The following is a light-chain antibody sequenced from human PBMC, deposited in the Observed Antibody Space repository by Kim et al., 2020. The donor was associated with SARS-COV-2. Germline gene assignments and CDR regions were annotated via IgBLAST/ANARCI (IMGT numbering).Light chain of an antibody. Sequence: QSALTQPASVSGSPGQSITISCTGTSSDVGGYNDVSWYQQHPGKAPKLMLYDVSNRPSGVSNRFSGSKSGNTASLTISGLQAEDEADYYCSSYTSSSPCVFGVGTQLTV. V-gene: IGLV2-14*03. J-gene: IGLJ3*02. CDR2: DVS. CDR3: SSYTSSSPCV. CDR1: SSDVGGYND.